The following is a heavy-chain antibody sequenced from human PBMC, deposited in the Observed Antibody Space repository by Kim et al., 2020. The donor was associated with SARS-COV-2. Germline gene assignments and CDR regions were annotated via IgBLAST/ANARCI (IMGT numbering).Heavy chain of an antibody. D-gene: IGHD3-3*01. CDR3: ARDRDYDLGE. V-gene: IGHV1-69*01. CDR2: TA. J-gene: IGHJ4*02. Sequence: TANYAQKFQGRVTITADESTSTAYMELSSLRSEETAVYYCARDRDYDLGEWGQGTLVTVSS.